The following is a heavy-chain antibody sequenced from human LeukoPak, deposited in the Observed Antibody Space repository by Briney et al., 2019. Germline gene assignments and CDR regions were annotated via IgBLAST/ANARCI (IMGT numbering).Heavy chain of an antibody. J-gene: IGHJ5*02. V-gene: IGHV4-34*01. Sequence: SETLSLTCAVYGGSFSGYYWSWIRQPPGKGLEWIGEINHSGSTNYNPSLKSRVTISVDTSKNQFSLKLSSVTAADTAVYYCARVRAAAAYRWFDPWGLGTLVTVSS. D-gene: IGHD6-13*01. CDR1: GGSFSGYY. CDR2: INHSGST. CDR3: ARVRAAAAYRWFDP.